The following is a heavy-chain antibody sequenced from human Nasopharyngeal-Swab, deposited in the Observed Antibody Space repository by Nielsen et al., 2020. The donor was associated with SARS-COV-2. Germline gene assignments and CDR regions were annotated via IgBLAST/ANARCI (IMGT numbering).Heavy chain of an antibody. D-gene: IGHD6-19*01. V-gene: IGHV3-74*01. CDR3: ATGPTATSSSWFDS. Sequence: GESLKISCAASGFTFSTTWMHWVRQAPGKGLVWVSHINTDGTYTIYADSVKGRFTISRDNVKNTVYLQMNSLRAEDTAVYYCATGPTATSSSWFDSWGQGTLVTVSS. CDR1: GFTFSTTW. J-gene: IGHJ5*01. CDR2: INTDGTYT.